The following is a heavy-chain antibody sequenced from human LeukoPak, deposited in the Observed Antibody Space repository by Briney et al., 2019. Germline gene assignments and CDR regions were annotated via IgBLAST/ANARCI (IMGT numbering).Heavy chain of an antibody. J-gene: IGHJ4*02. CDR3: AREGSVDWLGRRPLYFDY. Sequence: SVKVSCKASGGTFSSYAISWVRQAPGQGLEWMGGIIPIFGTANYAQKFQGRVTITADESTSTAYMELSSLRSEDTAMYYCAREGSVDWLGRRPLYFDYWGQGTLVTVSS. V-gene: IGHV1-69*01. CDR1: GGTFSSYA. D-gene: IGHD3-9*01. CDR2: IIPIFGTA.